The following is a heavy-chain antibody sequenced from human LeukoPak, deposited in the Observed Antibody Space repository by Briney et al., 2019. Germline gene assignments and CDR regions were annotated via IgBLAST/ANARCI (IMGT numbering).Heavy chain of an antibody. D-gene: IGHD1-26*01. CDR1: GFTVSSNY. CDR3: ARASYRPFDY. V-gene: IGHV3-11*01. J-gene: IGHJ4*02. Sequence: GGSLRLSCAASGFTVSSNYMSWVRQAPGKGLEWVSYISSSGSTIYYADSVKGRFTISRDNAKNSLYLQMNSLRAEDTAVYYCARASYRPFDYWGQGTLVTVSS. CDR2: ISSSGSTI.